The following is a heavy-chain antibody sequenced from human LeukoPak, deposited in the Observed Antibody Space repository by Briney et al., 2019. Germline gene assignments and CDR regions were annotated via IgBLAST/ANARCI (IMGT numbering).Heavy chain of an antibody. V-gene: IGHV4-39*01. CDR2: IYYSGST. CDR1: GGSISSSSYY. Sequence: TSETLSLTCTVSGGSISSSSYYWGWIRQPPGKGLEWIGSIYYSGSTYYNPSLKSRVTISVDTSKNQFSLKLSSVTAADTAVYYCARPSYSYGADYWGQGTLVTVSS. CDR3: ARPSYSYGADY. D-gene: IGHD5-18*01. J-gene: IGHJ4*02.